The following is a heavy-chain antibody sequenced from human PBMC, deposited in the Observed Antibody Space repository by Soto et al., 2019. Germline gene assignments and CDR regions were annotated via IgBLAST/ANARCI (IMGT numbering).Heavy chain of an antibody. Sequence: QTGGSLRLSCAASGFTFSSYAMSWVRQAPGKGLEWVSAISGSGGSTYYADSVKGRFTISRDNSKNTLYLQMNSLRAEDTAVYYCAKSYSSGYYYPVDYWGQGTLVTVSS. CDR1: GFTFSSYA. V-gene: IGHV3-23*01. CDR3: AKSYSSGYYYPVDY. J-gene: IGHJ4*02. D-gene: IGHD3-22*01. CDR2: ISGSGGST.